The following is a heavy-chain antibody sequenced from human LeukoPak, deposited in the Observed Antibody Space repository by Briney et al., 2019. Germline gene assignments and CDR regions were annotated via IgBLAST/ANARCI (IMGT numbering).Heavy chain of an antibody. CDR1: GFTLCREV. V-gene: IGHV3-30*03. J-gene: IGHJ4*01. CDR3: ARRHEYKSDSGSSDD. Sequence: GGSLPLPYAPSGFTLCREVMHWVRQAPGKGPEWVAAISYEGSNKYYADSVKGRFTISRDNAKNSLYSQMNSLRAEDTAVYYCARRHEYKSDSGSSDDWG. D-gene: IGHD6-6*01. CDR2: ISYEGSNK.